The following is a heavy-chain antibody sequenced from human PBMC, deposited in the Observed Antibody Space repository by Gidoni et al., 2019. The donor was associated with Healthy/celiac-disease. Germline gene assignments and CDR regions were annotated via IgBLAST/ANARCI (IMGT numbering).Heavy chain of an antibody. V-gene: IGHV4-31*03. D-gene: IGHD3-22*01. CDR3: AREPYYYDSSGYYFDAFDI. CDR1: GGSISSGGYY. CDR2: IYYSGST. Sequence: QVQLQESGPGLVKPSQTLSLTCTVPGGSISSGGYYWSWIRQHPGKGLEWIGYIYYSGSTYYNPSLKSRVTISVDTSKNQFSLKLSSVTAADTAVYYCAREPYYYDSSGYYFDAFDIWGQGTMVTVSS. J-gene: IGHJ3*02.